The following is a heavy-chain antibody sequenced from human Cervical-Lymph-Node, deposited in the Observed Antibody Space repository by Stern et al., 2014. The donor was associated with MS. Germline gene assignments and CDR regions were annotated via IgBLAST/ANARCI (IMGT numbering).Heavy chain of an antibody. Sequence: QITLKESGPALVKPTQTLTLTCTFSGFSLSTSGMCVSLIRQPPGKALEWLELIDWDDDKYYNPSLKTRLTISKDTSKNQVVLTMTNMDPVDTATYYCARTDTAMDNYLDYWGQGTLVTVSS. V-gene: IGHV2-70*01. CDR3: ARTDTAMDNYLDY. CDR1: GFSLSTSGMC. D-gene: IGHD5-18*01. J-gene: IGHJ4*02. CDR2: IDWDDDK.